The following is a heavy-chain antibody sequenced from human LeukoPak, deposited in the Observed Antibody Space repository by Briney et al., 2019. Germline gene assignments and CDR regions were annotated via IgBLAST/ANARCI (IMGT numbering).Heavy chain of an antibody. CDR3: ARGIVVATALGFDY. J-gene: IGHJ4*02. Sequence: PGGSLRLSCAASGFTFSSYGMHWVRQAPGQRPEWMGWINADTGDTKYSQNFQGRVTITRDTSASTAYIELSSLRSADTAVYYCARGIVVATALGFDYWGQGTLVTVSS. V-gene: IGHV1-3*01. D-gene: IGHD2-21*02. CDR1: GFTFSSYG. CDR2: INADTGDT.